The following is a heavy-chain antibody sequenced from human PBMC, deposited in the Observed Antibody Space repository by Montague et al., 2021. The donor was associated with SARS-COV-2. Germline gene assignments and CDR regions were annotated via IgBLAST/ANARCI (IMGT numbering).Heavy chain of an antibody. J-gene: IGHJ6*02. D-gene: IGHD3-10*01. CDR2: IGSSGDT. CDR1: GFTFRDYD. V-gene: IGHV3-13*01. CDR3: ARGEGIILSESQYYFNVDV. Sequence: SLRLSCAGSGFTFRDYDMLWVRQVTGKGLDWVSSIGSSGDTYYQASVKGRFTISRDNVENSFSLEMKNLRAEDTALYLCARGEGIILSESQYYFNVDVWGRGTAVSVSS.